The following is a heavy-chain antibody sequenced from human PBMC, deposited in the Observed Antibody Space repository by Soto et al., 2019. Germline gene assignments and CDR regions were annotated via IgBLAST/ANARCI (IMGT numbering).Heavy chain of an antibody. J-gene: IGHJ4*02. CDR1: GGSISSGDYY. CDR3: ARGEFAATVTTVLDY. V-gene: IGHV4-30-4*01. CDR2: IYYSGST. Sequence: QVQLQESGPGLVKPSQTLSLTCTVSGGSISSGDYYWSWIRQPPGKGLEWIGYIYYSGSTYYNRSLKSRVTISVDTSKNQFSLKLSSVTAADTAVYYCARGEFAATVTTVLDYWGQGNLVTVSS. D-gene: IGHD4-17*01.